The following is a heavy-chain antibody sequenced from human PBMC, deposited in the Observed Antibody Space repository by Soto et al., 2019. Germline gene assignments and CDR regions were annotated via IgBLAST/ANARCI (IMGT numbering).Heavy chain of an antibody. CDR2: IYHSGST. Sequence: SETLSLTCAASGDYISCGGYSWSWSRQPPGKGLEWIGYIYHSGSTYYNPSLKSRVTISVDRSKNQFSLKLSSVTAADTAVYYCARVPDVWGQGTTVT. CDR1: GDYISCGGYS. CDR3: ARVPDV. J-gene: IGHJ6*02. V-gene: IGHV4-30-2*01.